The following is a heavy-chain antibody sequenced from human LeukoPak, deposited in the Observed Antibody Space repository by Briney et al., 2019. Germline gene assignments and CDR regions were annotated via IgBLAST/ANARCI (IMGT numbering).Heavy chain of an antibody. Sequence: PGGSLRLSCVASGFTFSSQSMNWVRQAPGKGLEWVSSINYIYYADSVKGRFTISRDNAKNSLYLQMNNLRGDDTAVYYCAKEGVGQPKYYLDYWGQGTLVTVSS. D-gene: IGHD1-26*01. CDR1: GFTFSSQS. CDR2: INYI. V-gene: IGHV3-21*04. J-gene: IGHJ4*02. CDR3: AKEGVGQPKYYLDY.